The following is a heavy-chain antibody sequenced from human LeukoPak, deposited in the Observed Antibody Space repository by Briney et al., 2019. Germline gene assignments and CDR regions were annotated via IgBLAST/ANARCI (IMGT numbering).Heavy chain of an antibody. D-gene: IGHD2-2*01. CDR1: GGTFSSYA. Sequence: SVKVSCKASGGTFSSYAISWVRQAPGQGLEWMGGIIPIFGTANYAQKFQGRVTITADESTSTAYMELSSLRSEDTAVYYCCSSTSCLFDYWGQGTLVTVSS. V-gene: IGHV1-69*13. CDR3: CSSTSCLFDY. J-gene: IGHJ4*02. CDR2: IIPIFGTA.